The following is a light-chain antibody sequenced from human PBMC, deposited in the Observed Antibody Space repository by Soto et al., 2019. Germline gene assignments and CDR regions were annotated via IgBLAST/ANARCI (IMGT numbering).Light chain of an antibody. CDR2: EVT. V-gene: IGLV2-8*01. Sequence: QSALTQPPSASGSPGQSVTISCTGTSSDVGGYNYVSWYQQHSGKAPKLMIYEVTKRPSGVPDRFSGSKSGNTASLTVSGLQAEDEADYYCSSYAGSNILYVFGTGTKVTVL. J-gene: IGLJ1*01. CDR3: SSYAGSNILYV. CDR1: SSDVGGYNY.